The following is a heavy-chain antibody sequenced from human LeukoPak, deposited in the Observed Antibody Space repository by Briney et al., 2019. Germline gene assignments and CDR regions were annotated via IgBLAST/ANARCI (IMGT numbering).Heavy chain of an antibody. D-gene: IGHD6-19*01. Sequence: PGGSLILSCAASGFTFSGSAMHWVRQASGKGLEWVGRIRSKANSYATAYAASVKGRFTVSRDDSKNTAYLQMSSLKTEDTAVYYCLYSSGWYSEYFQHWGQGTLVTVSS. J-gene: IGHJ1*01. CDR2: IRSKANSYAT. CDR3: LYSSGWYSEYFQH. CDR1: GFTFSGSA. V-gene: IGHV3-73*01.